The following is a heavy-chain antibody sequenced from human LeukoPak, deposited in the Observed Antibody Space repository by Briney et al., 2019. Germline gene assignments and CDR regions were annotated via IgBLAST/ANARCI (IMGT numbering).Heavy chain of an antibody. V-gene: IGHV1-69*13. CDR3: ARGCSSTSCQNWFDP. Sequence: SVKVSCKASGGTFSSYAISWVRQAPGQGLEWMGGIIPIFGTANYAQKFQGRVTITADESTSTAYMELSSLRSEDTAVYYCARGCSSTSCQNWFDPWGQGTLVTVSS. CDR1: GGTFSSYA. J-gene: IGHJ5*02. CDR2: IIPIFGTA. D-gene: IGHD2-2*01.